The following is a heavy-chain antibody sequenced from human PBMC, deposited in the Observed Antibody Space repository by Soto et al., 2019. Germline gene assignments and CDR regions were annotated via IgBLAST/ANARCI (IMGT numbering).Heavy chain of an antibody. CDR1: GGSFDGYY. Sequence: LSLTCALYGGSFDGYYWSWIRQSPGKGLEWIGEIHHSGSTKYNPSLKSRVSLSVDTSMKQFSQKMTSMTAADRGVYYCARGVDSWSGYLFWGQGTPVTVSS. CDR2: IHHSGST. CDR3: ARGVDSWSGYLF. D-gene: IGHD3-3*01. J-gene: IGHJ4*02. V-gene: IGHV4-34*01.